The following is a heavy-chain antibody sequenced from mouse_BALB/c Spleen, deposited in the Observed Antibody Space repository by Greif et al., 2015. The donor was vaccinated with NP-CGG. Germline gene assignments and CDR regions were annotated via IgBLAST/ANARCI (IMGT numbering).Heavy chain of an antibody. CDR3: ARDYYGNYADY. D-gene: IGHD2-1*01. Sequence: EVKVVESGGGLVQPGGSRKLSCAASGFTFSSFGMHWVRQAPEKGLEWVAYISSGSSTIYYADTVKGRFTISRDNPKNTLFLQMTSLRSEDTAMYYCARDYYGNYADYWGQGTTLTVSS. J-gene: IGHJ2*01. CDR2: ISSGSSTI. CDR1: GFTFSSFG. V-gene: IGHV5-17*02.